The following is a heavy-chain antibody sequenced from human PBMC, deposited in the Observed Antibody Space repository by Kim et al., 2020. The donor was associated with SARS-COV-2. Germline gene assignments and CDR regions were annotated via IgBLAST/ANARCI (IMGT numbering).Heavy chain of an antibody. J-gene: IGHJ6*04. V-gene: IGHV3-30*07. D-gene: IGHD4-17*01. CDR3: ARDYADYYCYAMDV. Sequence: YAHSLKGQLTLSRDNSKNPLYLHMNSLRAEDTAVYYCARDYADYYCYAMDVWGKGTTVTVSS.